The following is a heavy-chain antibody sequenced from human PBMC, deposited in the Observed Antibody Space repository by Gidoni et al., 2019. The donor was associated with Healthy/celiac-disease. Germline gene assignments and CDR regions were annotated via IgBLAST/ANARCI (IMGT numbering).Heavy chain of an antibody. CDR1: GFSFSSYA. D-gene: IGHD3-3*01. Sequence: EVQLLESGGGLVQPGGSLRLSCAASGFSFSSYAMSWVRQAPGQGLEWVSAISGSGGSTYYAGSVKGRFTISRDNSKNTLYLQMNSLRAEDTAVYYCAKSHYDFWSGSAHCRWGQGTLVTVSS. V-gene: IGHV3-23*01. CDR2: ISGSGGST. J-gene: IGHJ4*02. CDR3: AKSHYDFWSGSAHCR.